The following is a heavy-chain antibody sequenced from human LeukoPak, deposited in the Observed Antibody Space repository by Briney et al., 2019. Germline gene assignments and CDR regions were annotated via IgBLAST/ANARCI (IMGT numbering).Heavy chain of an antibody. J-gene: IGHJ3*02. Sequence: SETLSLTCAVYGGSFSGYYWSWIRQPPGKGLEWIGEINHSGSTNYNPSLKSRVTISVDTSKNQFSLKLSSVTAADTAVYYCARANTTQEGNDAFDIWGQGTMVTVSS. CDR3: ARANTTQEGNDAFDI. CDR1: GGSFSGYY. CDR2: INHSGST. D-gene: IGHD2/OR15-2a*01. V-gene: IGHV4-34*01.